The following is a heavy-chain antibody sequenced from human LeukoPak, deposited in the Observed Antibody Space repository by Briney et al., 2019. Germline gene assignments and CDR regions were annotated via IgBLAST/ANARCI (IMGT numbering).Heavy chain of an antibody. J-gene: IGHJ4*02. CDR1: GFTFSSYG. Sequence: PGRSLRLSCAASGFTFSSYGMHWVRQAPGKGLEWVAVIWYDGSNKYYAGSAKGRFTISRDNSKNTLYLQMNSLRAEDTAVYYCAKDSDYGGNWNYFDYWGQGTLVTVSS. CDR2: IWYDGSNK. D-gene: IGHD4-23*01. V-gene: IGHV3-33*06. CDR3: AKDSDYGGNWNYFDY.